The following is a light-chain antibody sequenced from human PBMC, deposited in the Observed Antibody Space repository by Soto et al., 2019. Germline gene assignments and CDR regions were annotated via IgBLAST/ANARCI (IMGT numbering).Light chain of an antibody. CDR1: QSMSTY. CDR3: QQSYSTPPIT. J-gene: IGKJ5*01. CDR2: SAS. V-gene: IGKV1-39*01. Sequence: DLQMTQSPSSLSASVGDRVTITCRASQSMSTYLNWYLQKPGKAPKLLIYSASILQSGVPSRFSGSGSGTDFTLSISSLRPEDFGTYYCQQSYSTPPITFGQGTRLEIK.